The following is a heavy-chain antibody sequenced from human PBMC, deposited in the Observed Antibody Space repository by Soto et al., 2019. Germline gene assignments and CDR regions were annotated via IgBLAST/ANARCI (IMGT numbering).Heavy chain of an antibody. J-gene: IGHJ6*02. CDR2: IWYDGSNK. CDR3: AREVAAAGTFNYYYYGMDV. Sequence: GGSLRLSXAASGFTFSSYGMHWVRQAPGKGLEWVAVIWYDGSNKYYADSVKGRFTISRDNSKNTLYLQMNSLRAEDTAVYYCAREVAAAGTFNYYYYGMDVWGQGTTVTVSS. CDR1: GFTFSSYG. V-gene: IGHV3-33*01. D-gene: IGHD6-13*01.